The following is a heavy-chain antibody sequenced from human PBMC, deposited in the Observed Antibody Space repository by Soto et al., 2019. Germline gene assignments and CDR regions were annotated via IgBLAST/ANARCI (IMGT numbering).Heavy chain of an antibody. CDR2: IIPILGIA. J-gene: IGHJ3*02. CDR1: GGTFSSYT. D-gene: IGHD3-9*01. Sequence: SVKVSCKASGGTFSSYTISWVRQAPGQGLEWMGRIIPILGIANYAQKYQGRVTITADKSTSTAYMELSSLRSEDTAVYYCVGGPRILRYFDWLSNDAFDIWGQGTMVTVSS. CDR3: VGGPRILRYFDWLSNDAFDI. V-gene: IGHV1-69*02.